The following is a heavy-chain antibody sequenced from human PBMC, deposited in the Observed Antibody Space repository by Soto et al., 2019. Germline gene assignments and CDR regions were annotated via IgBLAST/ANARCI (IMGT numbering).Heavy chain of an antibody. V-gene: IGHV1-46*01. CDR1: GYKFTTCF. Sequence: ASAKVSCKAWGYKFTTCFIHWVRQAPGQGLEWMGMIHPSGDTGYAQKFRGRVTMTIDTSTTTAYMELRNLTSEDTAVYFSVRGYCTTSPCSGDFQFWGQGTLVTVSS. D-gene: IGHD2-15*01. J-gene: IGHJ1*01. CDR2: IHPSGDT. CDR3: VRGYCTTSPCSGDFQF.